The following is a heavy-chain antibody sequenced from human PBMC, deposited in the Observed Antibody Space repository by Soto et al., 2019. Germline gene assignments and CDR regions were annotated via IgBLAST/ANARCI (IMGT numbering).Heavy chain of an antibody. V-gene: IGHV3-74*01. CDR3: VRDSHGDY. Sequence: EVQLVESGGGLVQPGGSLRLSCAGSGFTFSNYWMHWVRQAPGKGLEWVSRIDHAGPTDYADSVRGRFTISRDNAENTLYLQMNRLRPEDTAVYYCVRDSHGDYWGQGTLVTVSS. CDR2: IDHAGPT. J-gene: IGHJ4*02. CDR1: GFTFSNYW.